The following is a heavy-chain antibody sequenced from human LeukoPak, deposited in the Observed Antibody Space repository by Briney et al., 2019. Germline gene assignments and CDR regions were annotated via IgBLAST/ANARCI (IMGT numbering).Heavy chain of an antibody. V-gene: IGHV3-30*02. CDR3: ARGGSIAASFFWFDP. Sequence: GGSLRLSCTASGFAFRSHAMHWVRQAPGKGLEWVAFIRYDGSKKFYADSVKGRFTISRDNAKNSLYLQMNSLRAEDTAVYYCARGGSIAASFFWFDPWGQGTLVTVSS. CDR2: IRYDGSKK. J-gene: IGHJ5*02. D-gene: IGHD6-6*01. CDR1: GFAFRSHA.